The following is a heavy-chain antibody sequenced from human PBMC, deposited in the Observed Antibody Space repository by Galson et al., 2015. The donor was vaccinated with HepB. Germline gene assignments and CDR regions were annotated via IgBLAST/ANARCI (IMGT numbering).Heavy chain of an antibody. CDR2: IRSSSSDI. Sequence: SLRLSCAASGFTLSTYSMNWVRQAPGKGLEWVSYIRSSSSDIYYADSVKGRFTISRNNAKNSLYLQMNDLRAEDTAVYYCARVKYGSGWAFDYWGQGSLVTVSS. V-gene: IGHV3-21*01. D-gene: IGHD6-19*01. CDR3: ARVKYGSGWAFDY. J-gene: IGHJ4*02. CDR1: GFTLSTYS.